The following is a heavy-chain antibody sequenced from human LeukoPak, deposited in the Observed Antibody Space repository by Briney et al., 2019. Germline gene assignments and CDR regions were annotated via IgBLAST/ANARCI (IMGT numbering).Heavy chain of an antibody. CDR2: IYYSGSN. CDR1: GGSISSYY. V-gene: IGHV4-59*08. J-gene: IGHJ4*02. Sequence: SETLSLTCTVSGGSISSYYWSWIRQPPGKGLESIGYIYYSGSNNYNPSLKSRVTISVDTSKNQFSLKLSSVTAADTAVYYCARHVSAWFGESPFDYWGQGTLVTVSS. CDR3: ARHVSAWFGESPFDY. D-gene: IGHD3-10*01.